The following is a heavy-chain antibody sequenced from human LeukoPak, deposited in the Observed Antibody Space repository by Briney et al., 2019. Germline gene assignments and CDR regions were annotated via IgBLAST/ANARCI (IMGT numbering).Heavy chain of an antibody. V-gene: IGHV4-59*01. CDR2: VYYTGST. J-gene: IGHJ3*01. CDR1: GGSISSYY. CDR3: ARISSSNWYNERGAFDV. D-gene: IGHD6-13*01. Sequence: SETLSLTCTVSGGSISSYYWSWVRQPPGKGLEWIGFVYYTGSTDYSPSLKSRVTISVDTSKNQFSLRLRSVTAADTAVYYCARISSSNWYNERGAFDVWGQGTMVTVSS.